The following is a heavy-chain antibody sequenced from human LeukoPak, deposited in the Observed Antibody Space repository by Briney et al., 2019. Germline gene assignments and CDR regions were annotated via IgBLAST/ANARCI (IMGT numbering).Heavy chain of an antibody. V-gene: IGHV1-46*01. D-gene: IGHD3-10*01. CDR3: ARATMVRGFDP. J-gene: IGHJ5*02. Sequence: ASVKVSCKASGYTFTSYYMHWVRQAPGQGLEWMGIINPSGGSTSYAQKFQGRVTITADESTSTAYMELSSLRSEDTAVYYCARATMVRGFDPWGQGTLVTVSS. CDR1: GYTFTSYY. CDR2: INPSGGST.